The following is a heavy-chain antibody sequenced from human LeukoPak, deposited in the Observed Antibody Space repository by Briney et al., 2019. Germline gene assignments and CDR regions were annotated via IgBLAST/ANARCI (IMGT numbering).Heavy chain of an antibody. Sequence: ASVTVPFKASGYTFTIYYMHWVRQAPGQGLEWMGIINPSGGSTSYAQKFQGRVTMTRDTSTSTVYMELSSLRSEDTAVYYCASILSRDGYNFPDYWGQGTLVTVSS. CDR1: GYTFTIYY. CDR3: ASILSRDGYNFPDY. J-gene: IGHJ4*02. D-gene: IGHD5-24*01. CDR2: INPSGGST. V-gene: IGHV1-46*01.